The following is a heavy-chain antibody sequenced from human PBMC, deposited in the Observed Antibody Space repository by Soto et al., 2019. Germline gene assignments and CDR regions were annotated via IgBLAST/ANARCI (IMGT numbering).Heavy chain of an antibody. Sequence: GWIRKKPWKGREWIVEINHSGSPNYNPSLKSRVTMSVDTSKNQFSLKLSSVTAADTAVYYCARLRSYGYQLLSRGWGNWFDPRGQGTLVTVSS. D-gene: IGHD2-2*01. CDR3: ARLRSYGYQLLSRGWGNWFDP. J-gene: IGHJ5*02. V-gene: IGHV4-34*01. CDR2: INHSGSP.